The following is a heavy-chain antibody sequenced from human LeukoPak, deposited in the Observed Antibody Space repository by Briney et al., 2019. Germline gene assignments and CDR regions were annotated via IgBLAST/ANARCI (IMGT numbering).Heavy chain of an antibody. CDR3: ARGSEINCSSTSCSTDPDGDAFDI. CDR2: IYYSGST. J-gene: IGHJ3*02. V-gene: IGHV4-39*07. Sequence: SETLSLTCTVSGGSISSSSYYWGWIRQPPGKGLEWIGSIYYSGSTYYNPSLKSRVTISVDTSKNQFSLKLSSVTAADTAVYYCARGSEINCSSTSCSTDPDGDAFDIWGQGTMVTVSS. D-gene: IGHD2-2*02. CDR1: GGSISSSSYY.